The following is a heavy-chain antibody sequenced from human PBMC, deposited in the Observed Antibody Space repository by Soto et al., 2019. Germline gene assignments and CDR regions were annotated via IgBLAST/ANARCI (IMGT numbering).Heavy chain of an antibody. CDR2: IYYSGRT. J-gene: IGHJ5*02. D-gene: IGHD2-2*02. Sequence: SETLSLTCTVSGGSISSYYWSWVRQPPGKGLEWIGYIYYSGRTNYNPSLKSRVTISVDTSKNQFSLKLSSVTAADTAVYYCARGYCSSTSCYIWDNWFDPWGQGTLVTVSS. CDR3: ARGYCSSTSCYIWDNWFDP. CDR1: GGSISSYY. V-gene: IGHV4-59*01.